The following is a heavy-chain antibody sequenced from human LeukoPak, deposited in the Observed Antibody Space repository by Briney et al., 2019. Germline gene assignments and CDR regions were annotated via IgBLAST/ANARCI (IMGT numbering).Heavy chain of an antibody. CDR1: GGSISSDY. V-gene: IGHV4-59*01. D-gene: IGHD2-15*01. Sequence: SETLSLTCTVSGGSISSDYWNWIRQPPGKGLEWLGYISRSGSTNYNPSLKSRLTISVDTSKNQFSLKLSSVTAADTAVYYCATDMGLTRSGDRGFDSWGQGTLVTVSS. J-gene: IGHJ4*02. CDR3: ATDMGLTRSGDRGFDS. CDR2: ISRSGST.